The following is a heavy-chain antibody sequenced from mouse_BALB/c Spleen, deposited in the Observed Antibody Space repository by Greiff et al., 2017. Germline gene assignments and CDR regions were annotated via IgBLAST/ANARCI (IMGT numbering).Heavy chain of an antibody. CDR3: SRWWLLDFDY. CDR2: INPSTGYT. J-gene: IGHJ2*01. CDR1: GYTFTSYW. D-gene: IGHD2-3*01. Sequence: VQLQQSGAELAKPGASVKMSCKASGYTFTSYWMHWVKQRPGQGLEWIGYINPSTGYTEYNQKFKDKATLTADKSSSTAYMQLSSLTSEDSAVYYCSRWWLLDFDYWGQGTTLTVSS. V-gene: IGHV1-7*01.